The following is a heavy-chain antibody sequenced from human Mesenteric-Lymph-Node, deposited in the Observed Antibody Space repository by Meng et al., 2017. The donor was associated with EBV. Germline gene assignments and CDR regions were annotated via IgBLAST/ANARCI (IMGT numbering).Heavy chain of an antibody. D-gene: IGHD3-10*01. CDR3: ARPRIRYGSGSYYY. CDR1: GGSFSDYF. Sequence: QWQLQQWGAGLLKPSETLSLTCAFHGGSFSDYFWTWIRQAPGKGLEWVGEINHSGSTKYNPSLKSRVTISVDTSKNQISLNLNSVTAADTAVYYCARPRIRYGSGSYYYWGQGTLVTVSS. CDR2: INHSGST. J-gene: IGHJ4*02. V-gene: IGHV4-34*01.